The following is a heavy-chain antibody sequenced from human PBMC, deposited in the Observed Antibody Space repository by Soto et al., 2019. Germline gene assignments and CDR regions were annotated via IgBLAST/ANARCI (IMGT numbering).Heavy chain of an antibody. D-gene: IGHD3-16*01. Sequence: EVPLVESGGGLVKPGGSLRLSCAASGFTFSNAWMSWVRQAPGKGLEWVGRIKTKTDGETTDYAAPVKGRFTISRDDSKNKLYLQMNSLKTEDTAGYYCYDHAYWGQGTLVIVSS. J-gene: IGHJ4*02. CDR3: YDHAY. V-gene: IGHV3-15*01. CDR2: IKTKTDGETT. CDR1: GFTFSNAW.